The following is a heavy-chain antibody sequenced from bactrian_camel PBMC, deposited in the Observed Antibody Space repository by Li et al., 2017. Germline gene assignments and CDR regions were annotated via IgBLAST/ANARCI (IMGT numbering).Heavy chain of an antibody. J-gene: IGHJ4*01. CDR1: GFTFSSYI. V-gene: IGHV3S6*01. CDR2: IYSGKGA. Sequence: QVQLVESGGNLVQPGGSLRLSCAASGFTFSSYIMTWVRQAPGKGLEWVGFIYSGKGAYYADSVKGRFTISKDNAKNTLYLQMDNLKPDDSAMYICAARPYCASTVQNFGQGTQVTVS. D-gene: IGHD3*01.